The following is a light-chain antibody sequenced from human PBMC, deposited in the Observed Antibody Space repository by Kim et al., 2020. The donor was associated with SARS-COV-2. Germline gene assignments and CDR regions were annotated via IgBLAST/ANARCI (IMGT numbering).Light chain of an antibody. CDR3: QQFYNWPPIT. Sequence: SPGERATRSCRASQNIGANLAWYQQKPGQAPRLLLYGAFTRATGIPASFSGSGSGTEFTLTISSLQSEDFAVYYCQQFYNWPPITFGQGTRLEIK. J-gene: IGKJ5*01. V-gene: IGKV3-15*01. CDR2: GAF. CDR1: QNIGAN.